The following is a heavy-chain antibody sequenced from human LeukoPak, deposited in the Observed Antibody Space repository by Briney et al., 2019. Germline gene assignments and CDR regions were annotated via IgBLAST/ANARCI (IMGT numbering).Heavy chain of an antibody. CDR3: ARGPIGAVTGPLRFDP. Sequence: SETLSLTCTVSGGSISSYYWSWIRQPPGKGLEWIGYIYYSGSTYYNPSLKSRVTISVDTSKNQFSLKLSSVTAADTAVYYCARGPIGAVTGPLRFDPWGQGTLVTVSS. V-gene: IGHV4-59*12. CDR2: IYYSGST. J-gene: IGHJ5*02. CDR1: GGSISSYY. D-gene: IGHD6-19*01.